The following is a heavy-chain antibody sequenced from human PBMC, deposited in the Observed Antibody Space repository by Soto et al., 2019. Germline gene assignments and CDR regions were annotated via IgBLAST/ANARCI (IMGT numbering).Heavy chain of an antibody. CDR2: INPNSGGT. CDR3: ARATTGDMGSSGYYYFDY. J-gene: IGHJ4*02. CDR1: GYTFTGYY. Sequence: GASVKVSCKASGYTFTGYYMHWVRQAPGQGLEWMGWINPNSGGTNYAQKFQGWVTMTRDTSISTAYMELSRLRSDDTAVYYCARATTGDMGSSGYYYFDYWGQGTLVTVSS. V-gene: IGHV1-2*04. D-gene: IGHD3-22*01.